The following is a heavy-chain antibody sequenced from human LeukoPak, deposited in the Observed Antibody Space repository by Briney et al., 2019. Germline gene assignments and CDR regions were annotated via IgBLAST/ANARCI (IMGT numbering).Heavy chain of an antibody. V-gene: IGHV3-21*01. J-gene: IGHJ4*02. CDR2: ISSDSKYI. Sequence: GGSLRLSCAASGFTFSTYSMNWVRQAPGKGPEWVSAISSDSKYIYYVDSVKGRFTVSRDNAKNSLYLQMNSLRAEDTAVYYCASSIIRESDYWGQGTLVTVSS. D-gene: IGHD3-10*01. CDR1: GFTFSTYS. CDR3: ASSIIRESDY.